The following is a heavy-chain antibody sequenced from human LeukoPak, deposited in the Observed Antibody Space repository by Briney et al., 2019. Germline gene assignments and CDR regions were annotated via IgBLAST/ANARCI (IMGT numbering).Heavy chain of an antibody. CDR3: ARGSEADYGDLTRSY. D-gene: IGHD4-17*01. V-gene: IGHV3-48*03. CDR1: GFTFSSYE. Sequence: GGSLRLSCAASGFTFSSYEMNWVRQAPGKGLEWVSYISSSGSTIYYADSAKGRFTISRDNAKNSLYLQMNSLRAEDTAVYYCARGSEADYGDLTRSYWGQGTLVTVSS. J-gene: IGHJ4*02. CDR2: ISSSGSTI.